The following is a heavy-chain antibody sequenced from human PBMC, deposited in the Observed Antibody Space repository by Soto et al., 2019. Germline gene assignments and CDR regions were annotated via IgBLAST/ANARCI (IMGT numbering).Heavy chain of an antibody. J-gene: IGHJ5*02. V-gene: IGHV4-30-2*06. D-gene: IGHD2-21*01. CDR1: GGSIVSGGYS. CDR2: IYHSGST. CDR3: ARFTIPGGFDP. Sequence: NPSETLSLTCVVSGGSIVSGGYSWTWIRQSPGKGLEWIGYIYHSGSTYYNPSLKSRVTISVDRSKNQCSLKLSSVTAADTAFYYCARFTIPGGFDPWGQGTLVTVAS.